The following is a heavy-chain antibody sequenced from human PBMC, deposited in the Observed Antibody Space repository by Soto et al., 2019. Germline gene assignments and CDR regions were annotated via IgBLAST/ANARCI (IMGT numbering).Heavy chain of an antibody. Sequence: GGSLRLSCAASGFTFRSNWMHWVRQAPGKGLVWVSRINSDGSTTTYADSVKGRFTISRDNSMNTLYLQMNTLRAEDTAVYYCAKVSSSWYSGFFDLWGQGTLVTVSS. J-gene: IGHJ4*02. CDR3: AKVSSSWYSGFFDL. V-gene: IGHV3-74*01. D-gene: IGHD6-13*01. CDR1: GFTFRSNW. CDR2: INSDGSTT.